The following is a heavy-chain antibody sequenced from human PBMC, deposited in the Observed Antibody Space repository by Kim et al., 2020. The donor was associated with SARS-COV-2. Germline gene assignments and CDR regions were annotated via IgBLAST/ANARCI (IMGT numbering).Heavy chain of an antibody. Sequence: GGSLRLSCAASGFTFSGYWMSWVRQAPGKGLEWVAHITHAGSNKYFVDSVKGRFTISRDNAKNTLYLQMNSLRAEDSAVYYCARGELAVAGLYPFYWGQGTLVTVSS. CDR3: ARGELAVAGLYPFY. J-gene: IGHJ1*01. CDR2: ITHAGSNK. V-gene: IGHV3-7*04. CDR1: GFTFSGYW. D-gene: IGHD6-19*01.